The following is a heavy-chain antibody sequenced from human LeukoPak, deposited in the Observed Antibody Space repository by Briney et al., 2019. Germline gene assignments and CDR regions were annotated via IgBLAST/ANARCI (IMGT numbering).Heavy chain of an antibody. V-gene: IGHV3-7*01. CDR1: GFTFSSYW. Sequence: PGGALRLSCAASGFTFSSYWMTWVRQAPGEGLEWVASIKQDGSEKYSVDSVKGRFTISRDNAKNSLYLQMNSLRAEDTAVYYCASLGPYWYFDLWGRGTLVTVSS. J-gene: IGHJ2*01. CDR2: IKQDGSEK. D-gene: IGHD3-16*01. CDR3: ASLGPYWYFDL.